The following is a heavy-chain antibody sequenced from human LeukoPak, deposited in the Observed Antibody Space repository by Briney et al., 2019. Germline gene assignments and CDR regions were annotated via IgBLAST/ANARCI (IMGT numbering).Heavy chain of an antibody. CDR1: GYSISSGYY. CDR3: ARDSDSSGYSVDY. J-gene: IGHJ4*02. D-gene: IGHD3-22*01. CDR2: IYHSGST. V-gene: IGHV4-38-2*02. Sequence: PSETLSLTCTVSGYSISSGYYWGWIRQPPGKGLEWIGSIYHSGSTYYNPSLKSRVTLSVDTSKNQFSLKLSSVTAADTAVYYCARDSDSSGYSVDYWGQGTLVTVSS.